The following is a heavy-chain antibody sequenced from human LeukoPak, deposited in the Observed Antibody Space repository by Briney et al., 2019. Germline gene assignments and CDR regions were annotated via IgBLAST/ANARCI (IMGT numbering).Heavy chain of an antibody. D-gene: IGHD4-23*01. CDR3: ARNGGNSDYDY. J-gene: IGHJ4*02. V-gene: IGHV4-34*01. CDR1: GGSFSGYY. CDR2: IYHSGAT. Sequence: GTLSLTCAVYGGSFSGYYWSWIRQPPGKGLEWIGEIYHSGATNYNPSLKSRVTMLLDKSKNQFSLKLNSVTAADTAVYYCARNGGNSDYDYWGQGTLVTVSA.